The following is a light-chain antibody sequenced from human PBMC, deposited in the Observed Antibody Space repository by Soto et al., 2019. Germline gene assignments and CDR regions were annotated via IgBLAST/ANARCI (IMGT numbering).Light chain of an antibody. Sequence: DIPMTQSPSTLSASVGDRVTITCRASQSIGNWLAWYQQKPGKAPTLLIYRASNLEGGVPSRFSGSGSGTEFTLTISSLQPDDFATYYCQQYDSYSREFGQGTKVEIK. CDR3: QQYDSYSRE. CDR2: RAS. CDR1: QSIGNW. V-gene: IGKV1-5*03. J-gene: IGKJ1*01.